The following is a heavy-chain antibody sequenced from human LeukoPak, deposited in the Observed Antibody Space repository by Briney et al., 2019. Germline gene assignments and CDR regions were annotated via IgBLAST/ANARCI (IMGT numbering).Heavy chain of an antibody. V-gene: IGHV1-69*13. CDR1: GGTFSSYA. Sequence: GASVKVSCKASGGTFSSYAISWVRQAPGQGLEWMEGIIPIFGTANYAQKFQGRVTITADESTSTAYMELSSLRSEDTAVYYCARVGEASIAVARYYYYYMDVWGKGTTVTISS. D-gene: IGHD6-19*01. CDR3: ARVGEASIAVARYYYYYMDV. CDR2: IIPIFGTA. J-gene: IGHJ6*03.